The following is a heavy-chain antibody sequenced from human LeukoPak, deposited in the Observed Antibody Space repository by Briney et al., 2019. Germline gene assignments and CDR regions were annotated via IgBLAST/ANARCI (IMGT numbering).Heavy chain of an antibody. CDR3: ARRRSSWYYFDY. CDR2: IYYSGST. Sequence: PSETLSLTCTVSGGSISSSSYYWGWIRQPPGKGLEWIGSIYYSGSTYYNPSPKSRVTIPVDTSKNQFSLKLSSVTAADTAVYYCARRRSSWYYFDYWGQGTLVTVSS. CDR1: GGSISSSSYY. V-gene: IGHV4-39*01. J-gene: IGHJ4*02. D-gene: IGHD6-13*01.